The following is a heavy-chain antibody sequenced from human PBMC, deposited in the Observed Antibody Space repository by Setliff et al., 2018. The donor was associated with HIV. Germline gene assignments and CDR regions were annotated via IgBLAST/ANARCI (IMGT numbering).Heavy chain of an antibody. D-gene: IGHD2-2*01. CDR2: IYHSGSP. J-gene: IGHJ4*02. CDR3: ATRPTYCSSTSCFVY. CDR1: GYSISRDYY. V-gene: IGHV4-38-2*01. Sequence: SETLSLTCAVSGYSISRDYYWGWIRQPPGKGLEWIGSIYHSGSPSYNPSLKSRITISLDTSKNHFSLRLTSVTAADTAVYYCATRPTYCSSTSCFVYWGQGALVTVSS.